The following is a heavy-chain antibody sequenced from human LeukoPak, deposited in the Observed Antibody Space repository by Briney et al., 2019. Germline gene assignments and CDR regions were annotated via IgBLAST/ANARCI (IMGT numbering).Heavy chain of an antibody. CDR2: IRYDGSNK. D-gene: IGHD3-10*01. CDR3: ARARRGVSPNLDY. V-gene: IGHV3-30*02. Sequence: TGGSLRLSCAASGFTFSSYGMHWVRQAPGKGLEWVAFIRYDGSNKYYADSVKGRFTISRDNSKNTLYLQMNSLRAEDTAVYYCARARRGVSPNLDYWGQGTLVTVSS. J-gene: IGHJ4*02. CDR1: GFTFSSYG.